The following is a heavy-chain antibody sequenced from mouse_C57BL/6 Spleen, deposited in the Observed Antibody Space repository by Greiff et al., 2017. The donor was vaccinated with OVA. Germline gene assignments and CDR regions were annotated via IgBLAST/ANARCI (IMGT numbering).Heavy chain of an antibody. CDR2: IDPSDSET. J-gene: IGHJ3*01. V-gene: IGHV1-52*01. Sequence: VQLQQSGAELVRPGSSVKLSCKASGYTFTSYWMHWVKQRPIQGLEWIGNIDPSDSETHYNQKFKDKATLTVDKSSSTAYMQLSSLTSEDSAVYYCATNYDYDSAWFAYWGQGTLVTVSA. CDR3: ATNYDYDSAWFAY. D-gene: IGHD2-4*01. CDR1: GYTFTSYW.